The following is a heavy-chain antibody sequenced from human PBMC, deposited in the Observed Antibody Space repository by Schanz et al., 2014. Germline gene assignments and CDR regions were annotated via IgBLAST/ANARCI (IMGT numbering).Heavy chain of an antibody. CDR3: ARANSRRKINFDY. CDR2: MSYDGSIK. D-gene: IGHD2-21*01. Sequence: QVQLVESGGGVVQPGRSLRLSCAASGFIFSSYGLHWVRQAPGKGLEWVAAMSYDGSIKYYGDSVEGRFTISRDNSRNTLYLQMNSLRAEDTAVYYCARANSRRKINFDYWGRGTLVTVSS. J-gene: IGHJ4*02. V-gene: IGHV3-30*06. CDR1: GFIFSSYG.